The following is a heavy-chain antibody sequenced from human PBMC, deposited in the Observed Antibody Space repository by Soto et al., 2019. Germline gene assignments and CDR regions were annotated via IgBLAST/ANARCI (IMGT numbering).Heavy chain of an antibody. CDR2: IYYTGST. CDR3: ARGTVVGGRLANS. J-gene: IGHJ4*02. Sequence: SETLSLTCTVSGGSISSYYWSWFRQPPGKGLESIGYIYYTGSTIYNPSLESRLTISLDTSKNQFSLDLSTVTAADTAVYYCARGTVVGGRLANSWGQGTLVTVSS. D-gene: IGHD2-15*01. CDR1: GGSISSYY. V-gene: IGHV4-59*01.